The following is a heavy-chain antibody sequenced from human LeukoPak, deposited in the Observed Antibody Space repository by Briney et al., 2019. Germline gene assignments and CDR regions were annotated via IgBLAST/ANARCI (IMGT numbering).Heavy chain of an antibody. CDR3: TRDASLYTYDSSFYFFDS. D-gene: IGHD3-22*01. CDR1: GGSFSGYY. V-gene: IGHV4-34*01. Sequence: SETLSLTCAVYGGSFSGYYWSWIRQPPGKGLEWIGEINHSGSTNYNPSLKSRVTISVDTSKNQFSLKLSSVTAADTAVYYCTRDASLYTYDSSFYFFDSWGPGILVTVSS. CDR2: INHSGST. J-gene: IGHJ4*02.